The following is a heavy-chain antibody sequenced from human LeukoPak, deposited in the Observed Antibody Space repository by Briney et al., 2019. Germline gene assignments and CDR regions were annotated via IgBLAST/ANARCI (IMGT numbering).Heavy chain of an antibody. Sequence: GGSLRLSCAASGFTFSNYWMHWVRQAPGKGLVWVSRINSDGSITSYADSVKGRFTISRDNAKNTLYLQMNSLRAEDTAVYYCARVEPRIALVYWGQGTLVTVSS. V-gene: IGHV3-74*01. D-gene: IGHD2-15*01. CDR3: ARVEPRIALVY. CDR1: GFTFSNYW. J-gene: IGHJ4*02. CDR2: INSDGSIT.